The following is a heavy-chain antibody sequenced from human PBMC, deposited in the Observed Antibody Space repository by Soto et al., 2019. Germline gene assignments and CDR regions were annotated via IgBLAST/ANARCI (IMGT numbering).Heavy chain of an antibody. J-gene: IGHJ5*02. CDR3: ARTPAPYGSWSSTPEIWLDP. Sequence: GESLKISCKGSGFSFINYWINWVRQMPGKGLEWMGRIDPSDSYTYYSPSLQGHVTISADKSINTAYLQWGSLKASDTAIYYCARTPAPYGSWSSTPEIWLDPWGQGALVTVSS. D-gene: IGHD3-10*01. CDR1: GFSFINYW. CDR2: IDPSDSYT. V-gene: IGHV5-10-1*01.